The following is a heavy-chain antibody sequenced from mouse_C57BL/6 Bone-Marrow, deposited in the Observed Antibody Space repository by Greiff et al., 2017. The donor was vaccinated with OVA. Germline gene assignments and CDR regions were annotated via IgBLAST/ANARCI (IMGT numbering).Heavy chain of an antibody. Sequence: EVKLVESGAELVRPGASVKLSCTASGFNIKDDYMHWVKQRPEQGLEWIGWIDPENGDTEYASKFQGKATITADTSSNTAYLQLSSLTSEDTAVYYCTSMVTTGGFAYWGQGTLVTVSA. CDR1: GFNIKDDY. V-gene: IGHV14-4*01. CDR3: TSMVTTGGFAY. J-gene: IGHJ3*01. CDR2: IDPENGDT. D-gene: IGHD2-2*01.